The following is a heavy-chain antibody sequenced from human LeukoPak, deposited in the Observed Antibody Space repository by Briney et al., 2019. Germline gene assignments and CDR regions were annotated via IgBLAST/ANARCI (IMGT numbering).Heavy chain of an antibody. D-gene: IGHD2-2*02. J-gene: IGHJ6*02. Sequence: SETLSLTCAVYGGSFSGYYWSWIRQPPGKGLEWIGEINHSGSTNYNPSLKSRVTISVDTSKNQFSLKLSSVTAADTAVYYCARDTPRSFGYYYGMDVWGQGTTVTVSS. CDR1: GGSFSGYY. CDR3: ARDTPRSFGYYYGMDV. V-gene: IGHV4-34*01. CDR2: INHSGST.